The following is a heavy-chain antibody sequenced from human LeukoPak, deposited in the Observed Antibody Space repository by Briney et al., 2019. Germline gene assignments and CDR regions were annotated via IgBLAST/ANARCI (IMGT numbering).Heavy chain of an antibody. Sequence: PGGSLRLSCAASGFTFSSYSMNWVRQAPGKGLEWVSSISSSSSYISYADSLKGRFTISRDNAKNPLYLQMNSLRAEDTAVYYCARVSNSGWGSRFDPWGQGTLVTVSS. CDR1: GFTFSSYS. D-gene: IGHD6-19*01. J-gene: IGHJ5*02. CDR2: ISSSSSYI. V-gene: IGHV3-21*01. CDR3: ARVSNSGWGSRFDP.